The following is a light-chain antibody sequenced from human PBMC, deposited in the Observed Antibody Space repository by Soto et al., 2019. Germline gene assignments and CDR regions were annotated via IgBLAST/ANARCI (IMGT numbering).Light chain of an antibody. CDR2: AAS. V-gene: IGKV1-39*01. J-gene: IGKJ1*01. CDR3: QQSYSTPPT. Sequence: DIQMTQSPSSLSASVGDRVTITCRASQSISSYLNWYQQKPGKAPKLLIYAASSLQSGVPLRFSGSGSGTDFTLAISSLQPEDSATYFCQQSYSTPPTFGQGTKVDIK. CDR1: QSISSY.